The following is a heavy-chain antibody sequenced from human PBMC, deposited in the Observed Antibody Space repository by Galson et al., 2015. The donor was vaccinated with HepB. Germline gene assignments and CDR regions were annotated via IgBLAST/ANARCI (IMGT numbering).Heavy chain of an antibody. CDR3: ARYRGVATWDT. CDR1: GFTFRRYS. V-gene: IGHV3-21*06. Sequence: SLRLSCAGSGFTFRRYSMNWVRQVPGKGLEWVSSISTDSSKINYADSVKGRFAISRDNAKNTLYLQMSSLRAEDTAVYYCARYRGVATWDTWGQGTLVTVSS. J-gene: IGHJ4*02. D-gene: IGHD5-12*01. CDR2: ISTDSSKI.